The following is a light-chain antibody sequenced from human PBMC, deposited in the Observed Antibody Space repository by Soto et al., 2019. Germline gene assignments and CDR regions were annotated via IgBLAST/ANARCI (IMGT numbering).Light chain of an antibody. J-gene: IGKJ5*01. V-gene: IGKV3-11*01. CDR2: DAS. CDR1: QSVGSY. Sequence: EIVLTQSPATLSLSPGERATLSCRASQSVGSYLAWYQQKPGQAPRLLIYDASNRATDIPARFSGSGSGTDFTLTISSLEPEDFAVYYCQQRSNWPPNFGQGTRLEIK. CDR3: QQRSNWPPN.